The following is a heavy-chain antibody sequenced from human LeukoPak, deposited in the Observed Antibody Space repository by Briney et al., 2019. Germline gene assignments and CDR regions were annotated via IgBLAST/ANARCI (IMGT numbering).Heavy chain of an antibody. CDR2: INHSGST. D-gene: IGHD5-18*01. CDR1: GGSFSGYY. CDR3: ARGVGYSYGYRTYYYYYMDV. J-gene: IGHJ6*03. V-gene: IGHV4-34*01. Sequence: PSETLSLTCAVYGGSFSGYYWSWIRQPPGKGLEGIGEINHSGSTNYNPSLKSRVTISVDTSKNQFSLKLSSVTAADTAVYYCARGVGYSYGYRTYYYYYMDVWGKGTTVTVS.